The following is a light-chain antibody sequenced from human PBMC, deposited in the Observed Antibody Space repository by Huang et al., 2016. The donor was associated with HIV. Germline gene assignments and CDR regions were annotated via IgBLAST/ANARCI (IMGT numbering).Light chain of an antibody. CDR3: QQYSDWPPRT. V-gene: IGKV3-15*01. Sequence: EIVMTQSPATLSVSPGERATLSCRASQTISNKLAWYQQTPGQAPRLLIYGASTRATGIPARCSGSGSGTECTLTISSLQSEDFAVYFCQQYSDWPPRTFGQGTKVQIK. CDR2: GAS. J-gene: IGKJ1*01. CDR1: QTISNK.